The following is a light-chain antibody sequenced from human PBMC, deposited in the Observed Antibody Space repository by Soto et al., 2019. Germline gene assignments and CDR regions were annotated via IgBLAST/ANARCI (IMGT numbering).Light chain of an antibody. J-gene: IGKJ1*01. CDR2: AAS. Sequence: DSEITDAPSTVSAYLGATVTLTXRATQGISNYLAWYQQKPGKVPKLLIYAASTLQTGVPSRFSGSGSGTDFTLTISSLQPEDFAPYYCQEYDIYLGTFGEGTKVDIK. V-gene: IGKV1-27*01. CDR3: QEYDIYLGT. CDR1: QGISNY.